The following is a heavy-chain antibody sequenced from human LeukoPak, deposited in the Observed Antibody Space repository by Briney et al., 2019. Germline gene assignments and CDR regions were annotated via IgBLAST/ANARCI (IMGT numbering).Heavy chain of an antibody. Sequence: PGGSLRLSCAASGFAFSSYAMSWVRQAPGKGLEWVSAISGRGRSTYYADAVKGRFTTSRDNAKNSLSLQLSSLRAEDTAVYYCARGHYDILTASYKWTPDYWGQGILVTVSS. D-gene: IGHD3-9*01. V-gene: IGHV3-23*01. CDR2: ISGRGRST. J-gene: IGHJ4*02. CDR3: ARGHYDILTASYKWTPDY. CDR1: GFAFSSYA.